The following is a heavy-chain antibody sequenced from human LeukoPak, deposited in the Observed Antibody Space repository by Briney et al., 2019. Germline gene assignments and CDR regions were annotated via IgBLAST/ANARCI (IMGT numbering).Heavy chain of an antibody. CDR3: ARIVGESYYDSSSYYIDY. D-gene: IGHD3-22*01. J-gene: IGHJ4*02. Sequence: PSETLSLTCTVSGGSISSGGYYWSWIRQHPGKGLEWIGYIYYSGSTYYNPSLKSRVTISVDTSKNQFSLKLSSVTAADTAVYYCARIVGESYYDSSSYYIDYWGQGTLVTVSS. CDR1: GGSISSGGYY. CDR2: IYYSGST. V-gene: IGHV4-31*03.